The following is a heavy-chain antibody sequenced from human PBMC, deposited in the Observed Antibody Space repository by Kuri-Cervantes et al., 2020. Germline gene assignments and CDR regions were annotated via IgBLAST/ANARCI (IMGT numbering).Heavy chain of an antibody. V-gene: IGHV3-21*01. CDR2: ISASGGNT. CDR1: GFTFSNYP. D-gene: IGHD3/OR15-3a*01. Sequence: GGSLRLSCAASGFTFSNYPMSWVRQAPGKGLEWVSEISASGGNTYYADSVKGRFTISRDDAKNSLYLQMNSLRAEDTAVYYCARDLGWTFDYWGQGTLVTVSS. J-gene: IGHJ4*02. CDR3: ARDLGWTFDY.